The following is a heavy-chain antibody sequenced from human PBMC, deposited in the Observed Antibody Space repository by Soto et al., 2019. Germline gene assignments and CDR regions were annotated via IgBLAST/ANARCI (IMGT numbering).Heavy chain of an antibody. CDR3: VRDSHCDY. CDR1: GFTCSNYW. Sequence: EVQLVESGGGLVQPGGSLRLSCAGSGFTCSNYWMHWVRQAPGKGLEWVSRIDHDGPTDYADSVRGRFTISRDNAEHTLYLQMNSLRPEDTAVYYCVRDSHCDYWGQGTLVTVSS. J-gene: IGHJ4*02. V-gene: IGHV3-74*01. CDR2: IDHDGPT.